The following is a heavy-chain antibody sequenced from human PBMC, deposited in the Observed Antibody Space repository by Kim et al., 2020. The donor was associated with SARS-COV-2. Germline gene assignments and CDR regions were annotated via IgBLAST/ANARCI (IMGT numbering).Heavy chain of an antibody. CDR1: GFTFSSYA. V-gene: IGHV3-23*01. CDR2: TSSSGSTT. CDR3: AKDLMYSSRWYKGDYYDYGMDL. J-gene: IGHJ6*02. Sequence: GGSLRLSCAASGFTFSSYAMSWVRQAPGKGLEWVSVTSSSGSTTYYADSVKGRFTISRDNSKNTLYLQMNSLRAEDTAVYYCAKDLMYSSRWYKGDYYDYGMDLWGQGTTVTVSS. D-gene: IGHD6-13*01.